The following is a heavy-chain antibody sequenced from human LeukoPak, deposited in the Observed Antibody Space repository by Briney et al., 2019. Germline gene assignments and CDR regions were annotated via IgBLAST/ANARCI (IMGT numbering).Heavy chain of an antibody. J-gene: IGHJ4*02. CDR1: GGSFSGYY. Sequence: PSETLSLTCAVYGGSFSGYYCSWIRQPPGKGLEWIGEINHSGSTNYNLSLKSRVTISVDTSKNQFSLKLSSVTAADTAVYYCARGRGGATIYWGQGTLVTVSS. D-gene: IGHD1-26*01. CDR3: ARGRGGATIY. V-gene: IGHV4-34*01. CDR2: INHSGST.